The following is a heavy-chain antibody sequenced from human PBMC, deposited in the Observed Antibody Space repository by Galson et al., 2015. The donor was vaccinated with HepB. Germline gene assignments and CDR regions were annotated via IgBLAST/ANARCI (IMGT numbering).Heavy chain of an antibody. V-gene: IGHV3-64D*08. Sequence: SLRLSCAASGFTFSSYTMHWVRQAPGERLEYVSSLSGDGSAAAYADSVKGRFIVSRDNSKNIFFLQMSSLRSDDSAIYYCVISRGPWGQGTLVSVSS. J-gene: IGHJ5*02. CDR2: LSGDGSAA. CDR1: GFTFSSYT. CDR3: VISRGP.